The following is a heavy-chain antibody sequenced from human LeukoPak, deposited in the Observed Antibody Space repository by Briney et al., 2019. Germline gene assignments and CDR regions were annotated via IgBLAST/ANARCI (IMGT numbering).Heavy chain of an antibody. CDR3: ARVFMVRGVIRKNDY. J-gene: IGHJ4*02. V-gene: IGHV1-18*01. CDR2: ISAYNGNT. CDR1: GYTFTSYG. Sequence: ASVRVSCKASGYTFTSYGISWVRQAPGQGLEWMGWISAYNGNTNYAQKLQGRVTMTTDTSTSTAYMELRSLRSDDTAVYYCARVFMVRGVIRKNDYWGQGTLVTVSS. D-gene: IGHD3-10*01.